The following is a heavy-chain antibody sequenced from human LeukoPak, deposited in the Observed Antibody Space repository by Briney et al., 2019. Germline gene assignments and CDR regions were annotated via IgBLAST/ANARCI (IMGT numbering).Heavy chain of an antibody. V-gene: IGHV3-30*18. CDR2: ISYDGSNK. Sequence: GRSLRLSCAAFGFTFSSYGMHWVRQAPGKGLEWVAVISYDGSNKYYADSVKGRFTISRDNSKNTLYLQMNSLRAEDTAVYYCAKLWGSYGPPYYSDYWGQGTLVTVSS. CDR1: GFTFSSYG. CDR3: AKLWGSYGPPYYSDY. J-gene: IGHJ4*02. D-gene: IGHD5-18*01.